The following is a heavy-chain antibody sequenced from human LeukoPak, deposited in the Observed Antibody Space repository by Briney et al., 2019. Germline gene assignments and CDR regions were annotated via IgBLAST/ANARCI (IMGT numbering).Heavy chain of an antibody. J-gene: IGHJ4*02. CDR2: IIPIFGTA. Sequence: SVKVSCKASGGTFSSYAIRWVRQAPGQGLEWMGGIIPIFGTANYAQKFQGRVTITADESTSTAYMELSSLRSEDTAVYYCARGSGYYYYFDYWGQGTLVTVSS. CDR3: ARGSGYYYYFDY. V-gene: IGHV1-69*13. CDR1: GGTFSSYA. D-gene: IGHD3-22*01.